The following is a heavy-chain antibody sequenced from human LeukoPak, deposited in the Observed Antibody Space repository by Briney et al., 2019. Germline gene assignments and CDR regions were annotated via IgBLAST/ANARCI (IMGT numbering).Heavy chain of an antibody. J-gene: IGHJ6*03. CDR3: AKEEWGFGEFPLFMDV. CDR1: GFTFSDYY. Sequence: GSLRLSCAASGFTFSDYYMSWIRQAPGKGLEWVSSISSSSSYIYYADSVKGRLTISRDKSKNTLYLQMNSLRAEDTAVYYCAKEEWGFGEFPLFMDVWGKGTTVTISS. CDR2: ISSSSSYI. D-gene: IGHD3-10*01. V-gene: IGHV3-11*05.